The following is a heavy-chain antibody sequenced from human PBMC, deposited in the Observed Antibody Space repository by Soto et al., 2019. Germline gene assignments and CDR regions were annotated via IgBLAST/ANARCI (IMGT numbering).Heavy chain of an antibody. CDR1: GFHLSDYY. Sequence: GGSLRLSCIASGFHLSDYYMSLIRLSPGNGLEWVSYISISSSNRDYADSVKGRFTISRDNAENSLYLQMNSLRAEDTAVYYCERDLPSSIAWERKYFYDTSGDLPNDYWAQGTPVTVSS. J-gene: IGHJ4*02. CDR3: ERDLPSSIAWERKYFYDTSGDLPNDY. D-gene: IGHD3-22*01. CDR2: ISISSSNR. V-gene: IGHV3-11*06.